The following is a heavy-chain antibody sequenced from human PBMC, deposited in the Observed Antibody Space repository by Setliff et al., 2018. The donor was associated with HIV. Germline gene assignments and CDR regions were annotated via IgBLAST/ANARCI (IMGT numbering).Heavy chain of an antibody. CDR3: ARGPPGSSIGWYVGY. D-gene: IGHD6-19*01. J-gene: IGHJ4*02. V-gene: IGHV4-31*03. CDR1: GGSISSGGYY. CDR2: MYHSGST. Sequence: SETLSLTCTVSGGSISSGGYYWSWIRQHPGKGLEWIGYMYHSGSTNYNPSLKSRVTISVDTSKNQFSLRLSSVIAADTAVYYCARGPPGSSIGWYVGYWGQGTLVTVSS.